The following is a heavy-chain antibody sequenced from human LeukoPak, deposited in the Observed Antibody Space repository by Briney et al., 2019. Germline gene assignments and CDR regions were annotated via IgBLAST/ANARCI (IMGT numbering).Heavy chain of an antibody. CDR2: ISWDGGNT. J-gene: IGHJ4*02. V-gene: IGHV3-43D*03. D-gene: IGHD3-22*01. Sequence: GGSLRLSCAASGFTFDDYAMHWVRQAPGKGLEWVSLISWDGGNTYYADSVKGRFTISRDNSKNSLYLQMNRLRLEDTALYYCAKSADSSGYLPYYFDYWGQGTLVTVSS. CDR1: GFTFDDYA. CDR3: AKSADSSGYLPYYFDY.